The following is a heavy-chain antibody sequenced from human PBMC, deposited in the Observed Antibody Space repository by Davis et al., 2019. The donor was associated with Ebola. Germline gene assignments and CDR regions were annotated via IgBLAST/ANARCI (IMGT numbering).Heavy chain of an antibody. J-gene: IGHJ4*02. V-gene: IGHV3-30-3*01. CDR2: ISYDGSNK. CDR3: ARGLYYDFWSGYRY. Sequence: GGSLRLSCAASGFTFSSYAMHWVRQAPGKGLEWVAVISYDGSNKYYADSVKGRFTISRDNSKNTLYLQMNSLRAEDTAVYYCARGLYYDFWSGYRYWGQGTLVTVSS. CDR1: GFTFSSYA. D-gene: IGHD3-3*01.